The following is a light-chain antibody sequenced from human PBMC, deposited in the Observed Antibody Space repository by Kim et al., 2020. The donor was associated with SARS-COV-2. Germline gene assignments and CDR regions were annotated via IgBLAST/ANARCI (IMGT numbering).Light chain of an antibody. J-gene: IGLJ2*01. Sequence: GQKVTNSCSGSSSNIGKNYVSWYQQFPGTAPKLLIYDNDKRAAGIPDRFFGSKSGTSATLGITGLQTGDEADYYCGAWDNSLSAGIFGGGTKLTVL. CDR3: GAWDNSLSAGI. V-gene: IGLV1-51*01. CDR2: DND. CDR1: SSNIGKNY.